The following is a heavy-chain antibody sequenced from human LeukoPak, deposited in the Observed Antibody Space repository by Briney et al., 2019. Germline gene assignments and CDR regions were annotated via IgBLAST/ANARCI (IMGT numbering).Heavy chain of an antibody. D-gene: IGHD3-22*01. J-gene: IGHJ5*02. Sequence: GGSLRLSCAASGFTFNSYWMSWVRQAPGKGLEWVANIKEDGGEKHYVDSVKGRFTISRDNAKNSLYLQMNSLRAEDTAVYYCARGRSYYDSSGYPSWFDPWGQGTLVTVSS. CDR1: GFTFNSYW. CDR2: IKEDGGEK. V-gene: IGHV3-7*03. CDR3: ARGRSYYDSSGYPSWFDP.